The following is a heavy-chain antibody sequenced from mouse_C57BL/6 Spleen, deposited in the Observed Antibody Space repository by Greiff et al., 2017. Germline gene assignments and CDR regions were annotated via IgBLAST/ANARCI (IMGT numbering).Heavy chain of an antibody. V-gene: IGHV5-17*01. J-gene: IGHJ2*01. CDR1: GFTFSDYG. D-gene: IGHD2-4*01. CDR2: ISSGSSTI. Sequence: EVKLVESGGGLVKPGGSLKLSCAASGFTFSDYGMPWVRQAPEKGLEWVAYISSGSSTIYYADTVKGRFTISRDNAKNTLFLQMTSLRSEDTAMYYCAEALYDYDYFDYWGQGTTLTVSS. CDR3: AEALYDYDYFDY.